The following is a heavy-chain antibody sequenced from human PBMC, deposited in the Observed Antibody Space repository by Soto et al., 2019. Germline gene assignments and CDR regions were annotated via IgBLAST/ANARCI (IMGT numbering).Heavy chain of an antibody. CDR3: ARVRRTGTFDY. Sequence: QVQLQESGPGLVKPSETLSLTCTVSGGSISSYYWSWIRQPPGKGLEWIGYIYYSGSTNYNPSLKSRVTISVDTSKNQFSLKLSSVTAADTAVYYCARVRRTGTFDYWGQGTLVIVSS. CDR1: GGSISSYY. J-gene: IGHJ4*02. D-gene: IGHD3-9*01. V-gene: IGHV4-59*01. CDR2: IYYSGST.